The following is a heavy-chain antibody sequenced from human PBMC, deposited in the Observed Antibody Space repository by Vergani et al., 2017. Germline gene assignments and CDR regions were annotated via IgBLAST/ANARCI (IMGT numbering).Heavy chain of an antibody. CDR2: FYYTGTT. Sequence: QLQLQESGPGLVKPSETLSLTCTVSGVSIGSNSYYWGWIRQPPGKGLEWFGTFYYTGTTYYNEAHKSRLTISVDTSKNQFSLNLTSVTAADTAVYYCTRHGSSGWAGYFQHWGQGTLVTASS. CDR3: TRHGSSGWAGYFQH. J-gene: IGHJ1*01. CDR1: GVSIGSNSYY. V-gene: IGHV4-39*01. D-gene: IGHD6-19*01.